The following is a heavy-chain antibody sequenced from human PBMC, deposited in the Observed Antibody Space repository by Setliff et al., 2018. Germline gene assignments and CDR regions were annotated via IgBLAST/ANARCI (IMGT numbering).Heavy chain of an antibody. Sequence: SETLSLTCTVSGGSISSGVYYWGWIRQPPGKGLEWIGRIYHGGKTYYNTSLDSRLTISVDTSKNQFSLKLRSVTAADAAVYYCARVSGFLYMDVWGKGTTVTVSS. J-gene: IGHJ6*03. D-gene: IGHD1-26*01. CDR3: ARVSGFLYMDV. CDR2: IYHGGKT. CDR1: GGSISSGVYY. V-gene: IGHV4-39*01.